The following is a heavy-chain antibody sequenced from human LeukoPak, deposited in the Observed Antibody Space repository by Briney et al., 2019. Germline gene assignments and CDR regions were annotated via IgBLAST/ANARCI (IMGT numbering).Heavy chain of an antibody. CDR3: ARDYRYYDSSGYYSFDY. CDR1: GFTFSSYW. CDR2: LSGSSSSI. J-gene: IGHJ4*02. D-gene: IGHD3-22*01. V-gene: IGHV3-48*02. Sequence: PGGSLRLSCAASGFTFSSYWMSWVRQAPGKGLEWVSYLSGSSSSIYYADSVKGRFTISRDNAKNSLYLQMNSLRDEDTAVYYCARDYRYYDSSGYYSFDYWGQGTLVTVSS.